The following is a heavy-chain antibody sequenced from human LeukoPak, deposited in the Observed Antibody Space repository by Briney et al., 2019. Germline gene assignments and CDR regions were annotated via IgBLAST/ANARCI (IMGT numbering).Heavy chain of an antibody. V-gene: IGHV4-39*01. D-gene: IGHD6-13*01. CDR2: VYYSGST. J-gene: IGHJ4*02. CDR1: GGSISSSNYY. Sequence: SETLSLTCTVSGGSISSSNYYWGWIRQPPGEGLQWIGSVYYSGSTYYNSSLKSRVTISVDTSKNQFSLNLSSVTAADTAVYYCARLGAAAAGQGYFDYWGQGTLVTVSS. CDR3: ARLGAAAAGQGYFDY.